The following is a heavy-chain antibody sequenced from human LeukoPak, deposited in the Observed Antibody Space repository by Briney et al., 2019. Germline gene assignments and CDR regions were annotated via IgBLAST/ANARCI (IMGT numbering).Heavy chain of an antibody. D-gene: IGHD3-16*01. Sequence: SETLSLTCTVSGGSISSSSYYWGWIRQPPGKGLGWIGSIYYSGSTYYNPSLKSRVTISVDTSKNQFSLKLSSVTAADTAVYYCARHGASGMDVWGQGTTVTVSS. J-gene: IGHJ6*02. CDR2: IYYSGST. CDR1: GGSISSSSYY. V-gene: IGHV4-39*01. CDR3: ARHGASGMDV.